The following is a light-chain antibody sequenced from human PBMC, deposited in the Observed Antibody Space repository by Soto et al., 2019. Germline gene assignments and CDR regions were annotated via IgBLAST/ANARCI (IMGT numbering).Light chain of an antibody. CDR2: EVN. CDR3: CSYAGSRTFV. J-gene: IGLJ1*01. V-gene: IGLV2-23*02. CDR1: SGYVGNFDL. Sequence: QSMLTNPASVSGSPSRSITIPCTGTSGYVGNFDLVSWYQQHPGKAPKLIIYEVNKRPSAVSNRFSGSKSDNTASLTISGLQAEDEADYYCCSYAGSRTFVFGTGTKVTVL.